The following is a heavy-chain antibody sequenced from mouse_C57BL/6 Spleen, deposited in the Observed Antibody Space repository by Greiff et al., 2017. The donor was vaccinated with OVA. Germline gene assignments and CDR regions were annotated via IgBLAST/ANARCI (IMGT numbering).Heavy chain of an antibody. D-gene: IGHD2-5*01. Sequence: EVQLQQSGPELVKPGASVKISCKASGYSFTGYYMNWVKQSPEKSLEWIGEINPSTGGTTYNQKFKAKATLTVDKSSSTAYMQLKSLTSEDSAVYYCARLDYSNHWYFDVWGTGTTVTVSS. V-gene: IGHV1-42*01. CDR2: INPSTGGT. J-gene: IGHJ1*03. CDR3: ARLDYSNHWYFDV. CDR1: GYSFTGYY.